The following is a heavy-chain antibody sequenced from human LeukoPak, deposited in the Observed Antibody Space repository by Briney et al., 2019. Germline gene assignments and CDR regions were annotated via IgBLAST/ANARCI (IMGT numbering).Heavy chain of an antibody. J-gene: IGHJ4*02. CDR2: IHNSGTT. CDR1: GGSISSDY. CDR3: ARSYRGYSYGYFFDY. D-gene: IGHD5-18*01. Sequence: SETLSLTCTVSGGSISSDYWSWVRQPPGKGLEWIGYIHNSGTTNYNPSLKSRVSMSVDTSKNQFSLNLSSVTAADTAVYYCARSYRGYSYGYFFDYWGQGTLVTVSS. V-gene: IGHV4-59*12.